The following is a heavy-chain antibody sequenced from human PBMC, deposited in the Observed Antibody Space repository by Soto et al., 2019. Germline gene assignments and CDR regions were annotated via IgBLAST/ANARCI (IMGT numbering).Heavy chain of an antibody. V-gene: IGHV3-21*01. CDR1: GFIFNSHD. Sequence: EVHLVESGGGLVKPGGSLRLSCAASGFIFNSHDMHWVRQAPGKGLEWVSSISSSSSFIYYGDSVEGRFTVSRDNAKNLVYLEMNSLGADDTAVYYCARENSGWGLDYWGQGALVTVSS. CDR3: ARENSGWGLDY. CDR2: ISSSSSFI. D-gene: IGHD5-12*01. J-gene: IGHJ4*02.